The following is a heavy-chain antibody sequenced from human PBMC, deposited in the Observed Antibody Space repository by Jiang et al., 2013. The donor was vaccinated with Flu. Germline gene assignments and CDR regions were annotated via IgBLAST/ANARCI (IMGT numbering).Heavy chain of an antibody. CDR3: ARDSGYAVTNH. CDR1: SISSGDYY. Sequence: SISSGDYYWSWMRQPPGKGLEWIGYIITWEHLLQPSLKSRVTISVDTSKNQFSLKLSSVTAADTAVYFCARDSGYAVTNHWGQGTLVTVSS. CDR2: IITWEH. D-gene: IGHD6-25*01. V-gene: IGHV4-30-4*01. J-gene: IGHJ5*02.